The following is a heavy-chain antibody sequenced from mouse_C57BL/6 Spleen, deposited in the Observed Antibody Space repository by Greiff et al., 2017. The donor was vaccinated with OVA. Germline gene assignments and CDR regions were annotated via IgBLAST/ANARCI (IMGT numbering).Heavy chain of an antibody. CDR2: ISDGGSYT. J-gene: IGHJ2*01. CDR3: ARDFDYVLFDY. V-gene: IGHV5-4*01. Sequence: EVQGVESGGGLVKPGGSLKLSCAASGFTFSSYAMSWVRQTPEKRLEWVATISDGGSYTYYPDNVKGRFTISRDNAKNNLYLQMSHLKSEDTAMYYCARDFDYVLFDYWGQGTTLTVSS. D-gene: IGHD2-4*01. CDR1: GFTFSSYA.